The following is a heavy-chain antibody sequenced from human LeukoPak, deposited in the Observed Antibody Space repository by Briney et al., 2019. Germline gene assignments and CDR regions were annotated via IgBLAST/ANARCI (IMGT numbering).Heavy chain of an antibody. V-gene: IGHV1-69*05. CDR1: GYTFTSYD. J-gene: IGHJ4*02. Sequence: ASVKVSXKASGYTFTSYDINWVRQAPGQGLEWMGRIIPIFGTANYAQKFQGRVTITTDESTSTAYMELSSLRSEDTAVYYCARGDGDRNDLFDYWGQGTLVTVSS. D-gene: IGHD7-27*01. CDR3: ARGDGDRNDLFDY. CDR2: IIPIFGTA.